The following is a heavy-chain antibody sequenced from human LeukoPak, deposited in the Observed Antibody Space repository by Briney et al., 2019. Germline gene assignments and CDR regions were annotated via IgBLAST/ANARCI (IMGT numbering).Heavy chain of an antibody. V-gene: IGHV4-59*08. CDR1: GGPISGHY. D-gene: IGHD1-26*01. J-gene: IGHJ4*01. CDR3: ARLAPYPGVWASEY. Sequence: KPSEALSLTCTVSGGPISGHYWNWVRQPPGKGLEWIGYIYYSGSTNYNPSLKCRVTISVDTSKNQFSLKLTYATAADTAVYYCARLAPYPGVWASEYWGDKTLVTVSS. CDR2: IYYSGST.